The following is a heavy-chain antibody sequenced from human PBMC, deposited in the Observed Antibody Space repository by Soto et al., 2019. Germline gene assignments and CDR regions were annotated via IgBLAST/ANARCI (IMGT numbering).Heavy chain of an antibody. CDR3: ARDHVPLCGYSYGCDNCFDP. V-gene: IGHV4-30-4*01. CDR1: GGSISSGDYY. J-gene: IGHJ5*02. CDR2: IYYSGST. D-gene: IGHD5-18*01. Sequence: QVQLQESGPGLVKPSQTLSLTCTVSGGSISSGDYYWSWIRQPPGKGLEWIGYIYYSGSTYYNPSLKSRVTISVDTAKNQFSLKLSSVTAADTAVYYCARDHVPLCGYSYGCDNCFDPWGQGTLVTVSS.